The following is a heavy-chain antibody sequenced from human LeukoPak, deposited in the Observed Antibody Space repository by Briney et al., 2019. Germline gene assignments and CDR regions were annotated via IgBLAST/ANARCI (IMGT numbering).Heavy chain of an antibody. CDR2: IYYSGST. V-gene: IGHV4-59*08. Sequence: SETLSLTCTVSGGSISSYYWSWIRQPPGKGLEWIGYIYYSGSTDYNPSLKSRVTISVDTSKNQFSLKLSSVTAADTAVYYCAGWIQLWADYYYYGMDVWGQGTTVTVSS. CDR3: AGWIQLWADYYYYGMDV. D-gene: IGHD5-18*01. J-gene: IGHJ6*02. CDR1: GGSISSYY.